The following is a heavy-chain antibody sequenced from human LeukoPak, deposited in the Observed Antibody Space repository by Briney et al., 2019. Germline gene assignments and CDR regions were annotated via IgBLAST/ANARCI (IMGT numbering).Heavy chain of an antibody. CDR2: ISGGDTTI. V-gene: IGHV3-48*03. J-gene: IGHJ5*02. D-gene: IGHD2-15*01. CDR1: GFTISSYE. Sequence: GGSLRLSCAASGFTISSYEMNWVRQAPGKGLEWVSYISGGDTTIYYADSVRGRFTISRDNAKNSLYLQMNSLRAEDTALYHCTRGTGGSAWGQGTLVTVSS. CDR3: TRGTGGSA.